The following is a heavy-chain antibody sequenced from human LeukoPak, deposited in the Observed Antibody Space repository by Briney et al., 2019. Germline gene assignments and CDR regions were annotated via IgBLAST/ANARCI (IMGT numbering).Heavy chain of an antibody. V-gene: IGHV4-39*01. Sequence: KPSETLSLTCTVSGGSISNSSYYWGWIRQPPGKGLEWIGSIYYSGSTYYNPSLKSRVTISVDTSKNQFSLKLSSVTAADTAVYYCARHVRGIAVAGTYFDYWGQGTLVTVSS. J-gene: IGHJ4*02. D-gene: IGHD6-19*01. CDR1: GGSISNSSYY. CDR2: IYYSGST. CDR3: ARHVRGIAVAGTYFDY.